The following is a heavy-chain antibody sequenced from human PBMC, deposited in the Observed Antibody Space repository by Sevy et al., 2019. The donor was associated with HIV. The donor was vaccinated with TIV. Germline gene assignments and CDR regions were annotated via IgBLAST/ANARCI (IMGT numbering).Heavy chain of an antibody. CDR2: IWYDGTQQ. CDR1: GFTFTDYI. V-gene: IGHV3-33*01. J-gene: IGHJ4*01. D-gene: IGHD3-10*01. CDR3: VREQYYGSAKYYTAPFKY. Sequence: GGSLRLSCAASGFTFTDYILHWVRQAPGKGLEWVAVIWYDGTQQYYADSVKGRFTISRDTNKDTLFRQMNRLRTEDTAVYFCVREQYYGSAKYYTAPFKYWGQGTLVTVSS.